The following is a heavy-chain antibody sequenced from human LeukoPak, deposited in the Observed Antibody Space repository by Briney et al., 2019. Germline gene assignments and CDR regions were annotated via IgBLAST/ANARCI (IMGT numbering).Heavy chain of an antibody. CDR1: GGSFSGCY. D-gene: IGHD5-12*01. Sequence: SETLSLTCAVYGGSFSGCYWSWIRQPPGKGLEWIGEINHSGSTNYNPSLKSRVTISVDTSKNQFSLKLSSVTAADTALYYSARAPIVATISYVDYWGQGTLVTVSS. V-gene: IGHV4-34*01. CDR3: ARAPIVATISYVDY. CDR2: INHSGST. J-gene: IGHJ4*02.